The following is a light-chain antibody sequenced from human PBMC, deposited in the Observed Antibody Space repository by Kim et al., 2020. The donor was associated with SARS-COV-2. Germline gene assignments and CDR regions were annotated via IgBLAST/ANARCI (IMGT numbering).Light chain of an antibody. V-gene: IGKV1-17*03. Sequence: DIQMTQSPSVMSASVGDRVTITCRASQGIRNYLAWFQQKPGKVPKRLIYGASTLASGVPARFSGSGYGTEFTLTISSPQPEDFATYYCLQYNNFPLTFGGGTKVDIK. CDR3: LQYNNFPLT. CDR1: QGIRNY. J-gene: IGKJ4*01. CDR2: GAS.